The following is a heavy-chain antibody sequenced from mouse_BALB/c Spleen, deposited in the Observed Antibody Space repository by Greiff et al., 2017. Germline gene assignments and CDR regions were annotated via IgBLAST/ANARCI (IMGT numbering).Heavy chain of an antibody. J-gene: IGHJ4*01. CDR2: ISSGSSTI. Sequence: EVKVVESGGGLVQPGGSRKLSCAASGFTFSSFGMHWVRQAPEKGLEWVAYISSGSSTIYYADTVKGRFTISRDNPKNTLFLQMTSLRSEDTAMYYCARSGNYAFYYAMDYWGQGTSVTVSS. CDR3: ARSGNYAFYYAMDY. D-gene: IGHD2-1*01. V-gene: IGHV5-17*02. CDR1: GFTFSSFG.